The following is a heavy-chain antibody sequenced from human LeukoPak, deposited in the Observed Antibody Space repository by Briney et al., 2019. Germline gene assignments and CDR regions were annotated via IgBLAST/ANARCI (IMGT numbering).Heavy chain of an antibody. D-gene: IGHD6-19*01. Sequence: SGGSLRLSCAASGFTFSSYAMSWVRQAPGKGLEWVSAISGSGGSTYYADSVKGRFTISRDNSKNTLYLQMNSLRAEDTAVYYCAKVISSGWYVEDYFDYWGQGTLVTVSS. CDR1: GFTFSSYA. V-gene: IGHV3-23*01. J-gene: IGHJ4*02. CDR3: AKVISSGWYVEDYFDY. CDR2: ISGSGGST.